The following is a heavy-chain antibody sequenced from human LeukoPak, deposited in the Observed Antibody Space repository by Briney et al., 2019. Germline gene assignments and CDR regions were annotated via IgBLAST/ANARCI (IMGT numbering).Heavy chain of an antibody. D-gene: IGHD6-19*01. CDR2: IYPGDSDT. CDR1: GYRFTSYW. Sequence: GESLKISCKGSGYRFTSYWIGWVRQMPGKGLEWMGIIYPGDSDTRYSPSFQGQVTISADKSINTAYLQWSSLKASDTAIYYCARLLRLGRNSFDPWGQGTLVTVS. CDR3: ARLLRLGRNSFDP. V-gene: IGHV5-51*01. J-gene: IGHJ5*02.